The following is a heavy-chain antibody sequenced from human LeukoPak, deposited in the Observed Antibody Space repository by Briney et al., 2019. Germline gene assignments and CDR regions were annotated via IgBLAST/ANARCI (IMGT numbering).Heavy chain of an antibody. CDR2: IRYDGNSQ. J-gene: IGHJ4*02. CDR1: GFTFSSYG. V-gene: IGHV3-30*02. Sequence: GGSLRLSCTASGFTFSSYGMHWVRQAPGKGLEWVAFIRYDGNSQYFVDSVKGRFTISRDNSKNTLYLQMNSLRPEDTAVYYCAKEPEYSSSSPVDYWGQGTLVTVSS. D-gene: IGHD6-6*01. CDR3: AKEPEYSSSSPVDY.